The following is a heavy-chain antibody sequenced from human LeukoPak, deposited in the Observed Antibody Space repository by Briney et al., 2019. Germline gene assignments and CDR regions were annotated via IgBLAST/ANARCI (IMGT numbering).Heavy chain of an antibody. CDR3: ARDPEILGSSGWYWFDP. D-gene: IGHD6-19*01. CDR2: TSAYNGNT. Sequence: GASVKVSCKASGYTFTSYGISWVRQAPGQGLEWMGWTSAYNGNTNYAQKLQGRVTMTTDTSTSTAYMELRSLRSDDTAVYYCARDPEILGSSGWYWFDPWGQGTLVTVSS. CDR1: GYTFTSYG. J-gene: IGHJ5*02. V-gene: IGHV1-18*01.